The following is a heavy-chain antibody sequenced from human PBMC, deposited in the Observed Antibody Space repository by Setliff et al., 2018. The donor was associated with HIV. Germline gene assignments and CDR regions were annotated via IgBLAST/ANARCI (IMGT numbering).Heavy chain of an antibody. D-gene: IGHD3-3*01. CDR2: IDWDDDT. Sequence: SGPTLVNPTQTLTLTCTVSGFSLGTTGTCVSWIRQPPGKALEWLARIDWDDDTHYNASLKTRLTVSKDTSKNQVVLSLANMDPVDTATYYCARRVLTSSDYFDYWGQGALVTAPQ. J-gene: IGHJ4*02. CDR3: ARRVLTSSDYFDY. CDR1: GFSLGTTGTC. V-gene: IGHV2-70*11.